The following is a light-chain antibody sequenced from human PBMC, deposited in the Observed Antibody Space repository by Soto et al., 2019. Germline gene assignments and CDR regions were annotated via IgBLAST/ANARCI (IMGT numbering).Light chain of an antibody. CDR2: DAS. CDR1: HSVGSNY. CDR3: QQYGASRA. Sequence: ESVLSQSPGTLSLSPGVRATLSCRASHSVGSNYLAWYQQKPGQAPRLLIYDASSRATGVPDRFSGSGSGTDFTLTISRLEPEDFAVYYCQQYGASRAFGQGTKVDIK. V-gene: IGKV3-20*01. J-gene: IGKJ1*01.